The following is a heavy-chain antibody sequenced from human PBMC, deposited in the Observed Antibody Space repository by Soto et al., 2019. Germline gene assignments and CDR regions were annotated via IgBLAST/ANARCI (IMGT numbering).Heavy chain of an antibody. J-gene: IGHJ4*02. Sequence: GASVKVSCKASGYTFTAYYMHWVRQAPGQGLEWMGWVNPGNGSTSFAQKFQGRVTMTRDTSISTAYMELSGLRSDDTAMYYCARDTDANFDYWGQGTLVTVSS. D-gene: IGHD2-8*01. CDR2: VNPGNGST. CDR1: GYTFTAYY. V-gene: IGHV1-2*02. CDR3: ARDTDANFDY.